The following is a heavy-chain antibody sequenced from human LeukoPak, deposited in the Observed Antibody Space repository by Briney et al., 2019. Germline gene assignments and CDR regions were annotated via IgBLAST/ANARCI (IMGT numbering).Heavy chain of an antibody. CDR1: GYTLTELS. J-gene: IGHJ4*02. CDR2: FDPEDGET. CDR3: ATFSSGSYRDLDY. V-gene: IGHV1-24*01. D-gene: IGHD1-26*01. Sequence: ASVNVSCKVSGYTLTELSMHWVRQAPGKGLEWMGGFDPEDGETIYAQKFQGRVTMTEDTSTDTAYMELSSLRSEDTAVYYCATFSSGSYRDLDYWGQGTLVTVSS.